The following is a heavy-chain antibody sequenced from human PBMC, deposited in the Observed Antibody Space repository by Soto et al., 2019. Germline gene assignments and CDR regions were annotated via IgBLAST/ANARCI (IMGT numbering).Heavy chain of an antibody. Sequence: SETLSLTCTVSGGSFSSYYWTWIRQPAGKGLEWVGRIYISGSTNYNPSLKSRVTMSVDTSKNQFSLNLTSVTAADTAVYYCAREVAEAGRSLDFWGQGTLVTVSS. J-gene: IGHJ4*02. V-gene: IGHV4-4*07. CDR3: AREVAEAGRSLDF. CDR1: GGSFSSYY. D-gene: IGHD6-6*01. CDR2: IYISGST.